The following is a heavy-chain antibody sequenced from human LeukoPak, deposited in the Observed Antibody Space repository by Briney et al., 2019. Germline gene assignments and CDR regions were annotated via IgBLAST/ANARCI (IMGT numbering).Heavy chain of an antibody. CDR2: IYTSGST. Sequence: PSETLSLTCTVSGGSISSYYWSWIRQPAGKGLEWIGRIYTSGSTNYNPSLKSRVTMSVDTPKNQFSLKLSSATAADTAVYYCARVGSTYYYDSSAEDAFDIWGQGTMVTVSS. CDR1: GGSISSYY. V-gene: IGHV4-4*07. J-gene: IGHJ3*02. D-gene: IGHD3-22*01. CDR3: ARVGSTYYYDSSAEDAFDI.